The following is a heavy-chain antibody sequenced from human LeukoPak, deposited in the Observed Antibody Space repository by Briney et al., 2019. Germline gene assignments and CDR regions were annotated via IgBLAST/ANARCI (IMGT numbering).Heavy chain of an antibody. Sequence: GGSLRLSCAASGFTFSSYGMHWVRQAQGKGLEWVACIRYDGSNKYYADSVKGRFTISRDNSKNTLYLQMNSLRAEDTAVYYCAKELQADGTYYYYYYMDVWGKGTTVTVSS. V-gene: IGHV3-30*02. J-gene: IGHJ6*03. CDR3: AKELQADGTYYYYYYMDV. CDR1: GFTFSSYG. D-gene: IGHD4-11*01. CDR2: IRYDGSNK.